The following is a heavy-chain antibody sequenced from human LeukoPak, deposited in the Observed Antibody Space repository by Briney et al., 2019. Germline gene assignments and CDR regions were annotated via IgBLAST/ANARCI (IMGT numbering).Heavy chain of an antibody. Sequence: SETLSLTCAVYGGSFSGYYWSWIRQPPGKGLEWIGEINHSGSTNYNPSLKSRVTTSVDTSKNQFSLKLSSVTAADTAVYYCARVGTYCSSTSCYNRGNWFDPWGQGTLVTVSS. CDR3: ARVGTYCSSTSCYNRGNWFDP. V-gene: IGHV4-34*01. CDR1: GGSFSGYY. D-gene: IGHD2-2*02. J-gene: IGHJ5*02. CDR2: INHSGST.